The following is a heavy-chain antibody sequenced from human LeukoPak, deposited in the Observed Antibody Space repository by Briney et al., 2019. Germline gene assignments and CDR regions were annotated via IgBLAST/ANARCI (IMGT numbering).Heavy chain of an antibody. D-gene: IGHD2-21*01. CDR3: TRSVRNGHIDY. Sequence: ASVKVSCKASGYTFTSYYMHWVRQAPGQGLEWMGWMNPNSGNTGYAQKFQGRVTMTRSTSISTAYMELSNLRFEDTAVYYCTRSVRNGHIDYWGQGTLVTVSS. CDR1: GYTFTSYY. CDR2: MNPNSGNT. V-gene: IGHV1-8*02. J-gene: IGHJ4*02.